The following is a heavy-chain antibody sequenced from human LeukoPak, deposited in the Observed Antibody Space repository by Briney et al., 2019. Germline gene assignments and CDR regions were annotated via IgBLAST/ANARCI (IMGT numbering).Heavy chain of an antibody. Sequence: GGSLRLSCAASGFTFSSYSMNWVRQAPGKGLEWVSYISSSSSTIYYADSVKGRFTISRDNAKNSLYLQMNSLRAEDTAVYYCARDAGYSYGFYWGRGTLVTVSS. J-gene: IGHJ4*02. CDR2: ISSSSSTI. CDR3: ARDAGYSYGFY. V-gene: IGHV3-48*01. D-gene: IGHD5-18*01. CDR1: GFTFSSYS.